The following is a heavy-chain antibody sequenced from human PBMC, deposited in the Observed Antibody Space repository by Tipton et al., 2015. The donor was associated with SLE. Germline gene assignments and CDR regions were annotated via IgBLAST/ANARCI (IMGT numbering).Heavy chain of an antibody. CDR3: AKGSGWYKE. Sequence: TLSLTCFVSGDSLSTSFWSWIRQAPGKGLEWIASLAVSGHTNYNPSLSSRITTPIDTPRGQFSLRLSSATAADTAVFYCAKGSGWYKEWGRGILVTVSS. V-gene: IGHV4-59*12. J-gene: IGHJ1*01. CDR2: LAVSGHT. CDR1: GDSLSTSF. D-gene: IGHD6-19*01.